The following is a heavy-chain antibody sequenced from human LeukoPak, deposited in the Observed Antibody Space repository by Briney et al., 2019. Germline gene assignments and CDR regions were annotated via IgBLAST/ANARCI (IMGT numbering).Heavy chain of an antibody. CDR1: GFTFSDYY. V-gene: IGHV3-11*04. D-gene: IGHD1-26*01. CDR3: ARDGIVGATLAFDI. J-gene: IGHJ3*02. Sequence: GGSLRLSCAVSGFTFSDYYMTWIRQAPGKGLEWISYISSSGGNIYYADSVKGRFTISRDNAKNSLYLQMNSLRAEDTAVYYCARDGIVGATLAFDIWGQGTMVTVSS. CDR2: ISSSGGNI.